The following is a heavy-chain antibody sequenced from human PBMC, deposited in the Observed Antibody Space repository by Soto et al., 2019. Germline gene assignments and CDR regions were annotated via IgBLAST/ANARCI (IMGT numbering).Heavy chain of an antibody. CDR2: ISGSGGST. V-gene: IGHV3-23*01. CDR3: AKNPYSNYDYYYYYMDV. CDR1: GFTFSSYA. Sequence: GGSLRLSCAASGFTFSSYAMSWVRQAPGKGLEWVSAISGSGGSTYYADSVKGRFTISRDNSKNTLYLQMNSLRAEDTAVYYCAKNPYSNYDYYYYYMDVWGKGTTVTVSS. D-gene: IGHD4-4*01. J-gene: IGHJ6*03.